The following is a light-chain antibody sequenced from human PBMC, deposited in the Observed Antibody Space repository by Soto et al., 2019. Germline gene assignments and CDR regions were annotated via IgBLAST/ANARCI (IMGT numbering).Light chain of an antibody. CDR2: AAS. Sequence: IQMTQSPATLSASVGDRATITCRASQSIRYWLAWFQQKAGKAPKLLIYAASTLQSGVPSRFSGSGSGTDFTLTISSLQPEDFATYYCLKNYNYPLTFGGGTKVDIK. J-gene: IGKJ4*01. CDR3: LKNYNYPLT. CDR1: QSIRYW. V-gene: IGKV1-6*01.